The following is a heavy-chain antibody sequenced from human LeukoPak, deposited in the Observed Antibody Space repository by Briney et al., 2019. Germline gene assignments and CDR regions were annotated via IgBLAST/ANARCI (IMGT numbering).Heavy chain of an antibody. V-gene: IGHV3-53*01. J-gene: IGHJ4*02. CDR2: IYSGGST. CDR1: GFTVSSNY. D-gene: IGHD5-12*01. Sequence: GGSLRLSCAASGFTVSSNYMSWVRQAPGKGLEWVSVIYSGGSTYYADSVKGRFTISRDNSKNKLYLQMNSLRAEDTAVYYCARAIIDIVATIYFDYWGQGTLVTVSS. CDR3: ARAIIDIVATIYFDY.